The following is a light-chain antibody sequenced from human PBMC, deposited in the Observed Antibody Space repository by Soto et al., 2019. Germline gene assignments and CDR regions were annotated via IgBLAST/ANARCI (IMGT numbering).Light chain of an antibody. J-gene: IGKJ2*01. CDR3: QPYGDWPQT. CDR1: QLIANN. CDR2: DAS. V-gene: IGKV3-15*01. Sequence: EIVMTQSPAILSVSAGERVTLSCRASQLIANNLAWYQQKSGQAPRLLIYDASTMATGIPARFSGNVSGTDFTLTISSLQSEDFALYSCQPYGDWPQTFGLGTKLYIK.